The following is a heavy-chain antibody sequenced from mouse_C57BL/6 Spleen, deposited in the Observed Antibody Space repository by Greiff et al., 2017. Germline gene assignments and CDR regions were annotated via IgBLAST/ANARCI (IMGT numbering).Heavy chain of an antibody. CDR1: GFTFSSYG. Sequence: EVQVVESGGDLVKPGGSLKLSCAASGFTFSSYGMSWVRQTPDKRLEWVATISSGGSYTYYPDSVKGRFTISRDNAKNTLYLQMSSLKSEDTAMYYCARPLTFYYFDYWGQGTTLTVSS. CDR2: ISSGGSYT. V-gene: IGHV5-6*01. J-gene: IGHJ2*01. D-gene: IGHD4-1*01. CDR3: ARPLTFYYFDY.